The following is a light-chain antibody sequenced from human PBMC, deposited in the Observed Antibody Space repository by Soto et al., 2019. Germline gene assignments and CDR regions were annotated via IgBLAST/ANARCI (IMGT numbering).Light chain of an antibody. CDR3: QQRYSAPPWT. J-gene: IGKJ1*01. CDR1: QSIVTY. V-gene: IGKV1-39*01. Sequence: DIQMTQSPSSLSASVGDRVTITCRASQSIVTYLNWYLQKPGKAPKLLIYAASNLQSGVPSRFSGSGSVKDFTLTISSLQPEDFATYFCQQRYSAPPWTFGQGTKVEIK. CDR2: AAS.